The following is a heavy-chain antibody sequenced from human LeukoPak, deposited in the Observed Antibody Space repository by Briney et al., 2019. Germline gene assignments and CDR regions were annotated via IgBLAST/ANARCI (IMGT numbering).Heavy chain of an antibody. CDR2: MNPKRGDT. CDR3: ARNKEGKSLDY. Sequence: ASVKVSCKASGYTFTDYYIHWVRQAPGQGLEWMAWMNPKRGDTSYAQRFQGRVTMTRDTSISTAYMELSRLRFDDTAVYYCARNKEGKSLDYWGQGTLVTVSS. CDR1: GYTFTDYY. V-gene: IGHV1-2*02. J-gene: IGHJ4*02.